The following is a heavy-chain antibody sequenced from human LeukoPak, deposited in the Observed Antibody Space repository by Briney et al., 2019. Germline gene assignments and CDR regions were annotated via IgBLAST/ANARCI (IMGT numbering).Heavy chain of an antibody. CDR2: IYHSGST. J-gene: IGHJ4*02. CDR1: GGSISSGGYS. Sequence: SQTLSLTCAVSGGSISSGGYSWSWIRRPPGKGLEWIGYIYHSGSTYYNPSLKSRVTISVDRSKNQFSLKLSSVTAADTAVYYCARDGGYYDSSGYYYWGQGTLVTVSS. CDR3: ARDGGYYDSSGYYY. D-gene: IGHD3-22*01. V-gene: IGHV4-30-2*01.